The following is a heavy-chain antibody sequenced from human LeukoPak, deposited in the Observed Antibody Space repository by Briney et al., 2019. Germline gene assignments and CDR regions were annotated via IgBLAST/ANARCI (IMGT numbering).Heavy chain of an antibody. CDR3: AKAYCASTICYGGGKIDY. V-gene: IGHV3-30*02. D-gene: IGHD2-2*01. CDR1: GFTFSSYG. Sequence: GGSLRLSCGAYGFTFSSYGMHWVRQAPGKGPEWVAFIRYDGSNKYYADSVKGRFTITRDDSKNTLYLQMNSLRVEDTAVYYCAKAYCASTICYGGGKIDYWGQGTLVTVSS. J-gene: IGHJ4*02. CDR2: IRYDGSNK.